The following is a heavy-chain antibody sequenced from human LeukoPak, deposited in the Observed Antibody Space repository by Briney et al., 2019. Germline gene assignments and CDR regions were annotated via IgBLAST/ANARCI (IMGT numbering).Heavy chain of an antibody. J-gene: IGHJ4*02. Sequence: SVKVSCKASGYTFTGYYMHWVRQAPGQGLEWMGWINPNSGGTNYAQKFQGRITMTRDTSINTAYMDLSRLRSDDTAVYYCARTRAIAVAPLGYWGQGTLVTVSS. CDR1: GYTFTGYY. D-gene: IGHD6-19*01. CDR2: INPNSGGT. CDR3: ARTRAIAVAPLGY. V-gene: IGHV1-2*02.